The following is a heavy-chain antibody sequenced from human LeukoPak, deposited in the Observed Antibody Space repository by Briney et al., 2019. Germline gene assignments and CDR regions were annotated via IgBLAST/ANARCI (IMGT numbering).Heavy chain of an antibody. CDR3: ARDALLDY. CDR2: ISITSKTI. J-gene: IGHJ4*02. CDR1: GFTFSSND. V-gene: IGHV3-48*02. Sequence: GGSLRLSCTGSGFTFSSNDMSWVRQPPGKGLEWVSYISITSKTIKYADSVKGGFTISRDNAKNSLYLQMNSLRDEDTAVYYCARDALLDYWGQGTLVTVSS.